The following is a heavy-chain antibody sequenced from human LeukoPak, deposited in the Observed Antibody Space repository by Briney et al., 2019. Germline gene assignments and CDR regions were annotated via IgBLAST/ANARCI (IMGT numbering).Heavy chain of an antibody. J-gene: IGHJ4*02. Sequence: GGSLRLSCAASGFTFSSYGMHWVRQAPGKGLEWVALISYDGSNKDYADSVKGRFTISRDNSKNMLYLQMNSLRAEDTAVYYCARVRGSGSYYTRWGQGTLVTVSS. CDR2: ISYDGSNK. CDR1: GFTFSSYG. CDR3: ARVRGSGSYYTR. D-gene: IGHD3-10*01. V-gene: IGHV3-30*04.